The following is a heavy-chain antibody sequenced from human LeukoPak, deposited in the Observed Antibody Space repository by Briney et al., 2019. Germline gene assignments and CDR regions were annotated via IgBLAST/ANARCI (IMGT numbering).Heavy chain of an antibody. CDR2: INPSGGST. CDR1: GYTFTSYY. CDR3: ARDRGAATTTYYYYYGMDV. V-gene: IGHV1-46*01. J-gene: IGHJ6*02. D-gene: IGHD5-24*01. Sequence: WASVKVSCKASGYTFTSYYMHWVRQAPGQGLEWMGIINPSGGSTSYAQKFQGRVTMTRDTSTSTVYMELSSLRSEDTAVYYCARDRGAATTTYYYYYGMDVWGQGTTVTASS.